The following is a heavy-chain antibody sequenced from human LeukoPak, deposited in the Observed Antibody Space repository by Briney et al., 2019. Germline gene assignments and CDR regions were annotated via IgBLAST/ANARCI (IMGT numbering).Heavy chain of an antibody. CDR3: AKDTSIGRYCTNGVCSPFDY. D-gene: IGHD2-8*01. CDR2: ISDSGGST. J-gene: IGHJ4*02. Sequence: GGSLRLSCAASGFTFSSYAMSWVRQAPGKGLEWVSAISDSGGSTYDADSVKGRFTISRDNSKNTLYQQMNSLSAEDTAVQYCAKDTSIGRYCTNGVCSPFDYWGQGTLVTVSS. CDR1: GFTFSSYA. V-gene: IGHV3-23*01.